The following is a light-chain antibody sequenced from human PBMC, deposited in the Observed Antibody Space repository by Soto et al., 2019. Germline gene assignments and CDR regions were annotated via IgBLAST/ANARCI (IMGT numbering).Light chain of an antibody. CDR2: EVS. J-gene: IGLJ1*01. Sequence: QSVLTQPASVSGSPGQSITISCTGTSSDVGGYKYVSWYQHHPGKAPKLMIYEVSNRPSGVSNRFSGSKSGNTASLTISGLQAEDEADYYCMSYTDSTSHVFGTGTKVTVL. V-gene: IGLV2-14*01. CDR1: SSDVGGYKY. CDR3: MSYTDSTSHV.